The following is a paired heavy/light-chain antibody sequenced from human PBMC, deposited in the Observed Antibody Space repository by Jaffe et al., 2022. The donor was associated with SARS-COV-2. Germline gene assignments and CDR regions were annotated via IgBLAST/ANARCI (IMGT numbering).Light chain of an antibody. CDR2: EVS. V-gene: IGLV2-14*01. J-gene: IGLJ2*01. CDR3: TSYTSSSTQVL. Sequence: QSALTQPASVSGSPGQSITISCTGTSSDVGTYNYVSWYQQHPDKAPKLMIYEVSNRPSGVSNRFSGSKSGNTASLTISGLQAEDEADYYCTSYTSSSTQVLSGGGTKLTVL. CDR1: SSDVGTYNY.
Heavy chain of an antibody. CDR3: ASGNCGSAGCYRTFWHFDR. Sequence: QLQLQESGPGLVKPSETLSLTCTVSGGSISSSTSYWGWIRQAPGKGLEWVGSIYYGGNTYYNPSLKSRVTISVDTSKNQFSLGLISVTAADTAVFYCASGNCGSAGCYRTFWHFDRWGRGTLVTVSS. D-gene: IGHD2-21*01. J-gene: IGHJ2*01. CDR2: IYYGGNT. CDR1: GGSISSSTSY. V-gene: IGHV4-39*01.